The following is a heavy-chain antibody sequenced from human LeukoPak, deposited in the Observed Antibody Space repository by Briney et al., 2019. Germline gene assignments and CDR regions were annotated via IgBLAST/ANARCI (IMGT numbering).Heavy chain of an antibody. D-gene: IGHD3-10*01. CDR1: RYIFTSYG. CDR2: ISAYNGNT. V-gene: IGHV1-18*01. CDR3: ARDRYYGSGLPFDY. Sequence: GASVKVSCKASRYIFTSYGISWVRQAPGQGLEWMGWISAYNGNTNYAQKLQGRVTMTTDTSTSTAYMELRSLRSDDTAVYYCARDRYYGSGLPFDYWGQGTLVTVSS. J-gene: IGHJ4*02.